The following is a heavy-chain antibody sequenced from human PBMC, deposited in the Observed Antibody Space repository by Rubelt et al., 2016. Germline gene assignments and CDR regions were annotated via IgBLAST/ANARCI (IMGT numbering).Heavy chain of an antibody. CDR2: ISGSGDDT. V-gene: IGHV3-23*04. CDR1: GFTFRSYS. Sequence: EVQLVESGGGLVQPGGSLRLSCTASGFTFRSYSMTWVRQAPGKGLEWVSSISGSGDDTYYTDSVKGRFTMSRDNSRNTVYMQMNDLTAEETARYCCAAYYYERSGRDYWGQGTQVSVSS. D-gene: IGHD3-22*01. CDR3: AAYYYERSGRDY. J-gene: IGHJ4*02.